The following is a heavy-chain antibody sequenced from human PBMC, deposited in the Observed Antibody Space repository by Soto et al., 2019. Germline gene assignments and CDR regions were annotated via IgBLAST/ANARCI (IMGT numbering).Heavy chain of an antibody. D-gene: IGHD4-17*01. CDR1: GFTFSNYA. CDR2: ISAAGGTT. CDR3: AKGGLRYFDN. Sequence: EVQLLESGGGLVQPGGSLRLSCAASGFTFSNYAMSWVRQAPGKGLEWVSVISAAGGTTYSADSVKGRFTISRDSSKNTLFLQMNSLRAEDTAVYYCAKGGLRYFDNWGQGTLVTFSS. V-gene: IGHV3-23*01. J-gene: IGHJ4*02.